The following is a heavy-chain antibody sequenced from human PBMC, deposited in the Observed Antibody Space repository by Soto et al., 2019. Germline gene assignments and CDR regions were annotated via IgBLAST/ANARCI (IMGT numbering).Heavy chain of an antibody. V-gene: IGHV1-46*01. CDR1: GYTFTSYY. CDR3: ARQVRQQLVGSDAFDI. D-gene: IGHD6-13*01. CDR2: ISPSGGST. J-gene: IGHJ3*02. Sequence: GASVKVSCKASGYTFTSYYMHWVRQAPGQGLEWMGIISPSGGSTSYAQKFQGRVTVTRDTSTSTVYMELSSLRSEDTAVYYCARQVRQQLVGSDAFDIWGHGTMVTVSS.